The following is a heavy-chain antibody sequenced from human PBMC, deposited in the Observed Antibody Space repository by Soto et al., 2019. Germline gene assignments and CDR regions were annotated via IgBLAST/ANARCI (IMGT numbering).Heavy chain of an antibody. CDR1: GFTFSTYS. CDR3: ARATDH. CDR2: ISSRSTI. J-gene: IGHJ4*02. D-gene: IGHD2-21*02. Sequence: EVQLVESGGGLVQPGGSLRLSCAASGFTFSTYSMNWVRQDPGKGLEWLSYISSRSTIYYADSVKGRFTISRDNAKNSLYLQMNSLRDEDTAVYYCARATDHWGQGTLVTVSS. V-gene: IGHV3-48*02.